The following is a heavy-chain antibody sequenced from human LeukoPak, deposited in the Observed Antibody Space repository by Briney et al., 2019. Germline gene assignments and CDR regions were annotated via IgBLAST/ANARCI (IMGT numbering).Heavy chain of an antibody. D-gene: IGHD3-22*01. CDR1: GGSISSYSYY. Sequence: SETLSLTCTVSGGSISSYSYYWGWIRQPPGKGLEWIGSIYYSGSTYYNPSLKSRVTISVDTSKNQFSLKLSSVTAADTAVYYCARGRTYYYDSSGYYSVRIYYFDYWGQGTLVTVSS. J-gene: IGHJ4*02. CDR3: ARGRTYYYDSSGYYSVRIYYFDY. CDR2: IYYSGST. V-gene: IGHV4-39*07.